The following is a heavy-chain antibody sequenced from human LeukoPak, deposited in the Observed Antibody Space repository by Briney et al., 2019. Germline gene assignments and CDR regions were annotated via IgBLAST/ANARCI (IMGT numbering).Heavy chain of an antibody. Sequence: ASVKASCKASGYTFTGYYMHWVRQAPGQGLEWMGWINPNSGGTNYAQKFQGRVTMTRDTSISTAYMELSRLRSDDTAVYYCARVVGAAAGTGTVDYWGQGTLVTVSS. D-gene: IGHD6-13*01. V-gene: IGHV1-2*02. CDR2: INPNSGGT. CDR1: GYTFTGYY. CDR3: ARVVGAAAGTGTVDY. J-gene: IGHJ4*02.